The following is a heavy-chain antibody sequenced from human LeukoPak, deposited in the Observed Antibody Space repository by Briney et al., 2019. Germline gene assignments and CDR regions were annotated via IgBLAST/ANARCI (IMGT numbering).Heavy chain of an antibody. CDR2: ISGSGGSA. J-gene: IGHJ4*02. V-gene: IGHV3-23*01. Sequence: GGSLRLSCAASGFTFSSYAMSWVRQAPGKGLEWVSAISGSGGSAYYADSVKGRFTISRDNSKNTLYLQMNSLRAEDTAVYYCARVLWNGDYPRFDYWGQGTLVTVSS. CDR3: ARVLWNGDYPRFDY. D-gene: IGHD4-17*01. CDR1: GFTFSSYA.